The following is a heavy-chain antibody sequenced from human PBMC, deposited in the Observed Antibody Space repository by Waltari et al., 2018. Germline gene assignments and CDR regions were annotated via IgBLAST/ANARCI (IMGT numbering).Heavy chain of an antibody. J-gene: IGHJ4*02. CDR2: INHSGST. D-gene: IGHD3-22*01. V-gene: IGHV4-34*01. Sequence: QVQLQQWGAGLLMPSETLSLTCAVYGGSFSGYYWSWIRQPPGKGLEWIGEINHSGSTNYNPSLKSRVTISVDTSKNQFSLKLSSVTAADTAVYYCARPLDSSGPFDYWGQGTLVTVSS. CDR1: GGSFSGYY. CDR3: ARPLDSSGPFDY.